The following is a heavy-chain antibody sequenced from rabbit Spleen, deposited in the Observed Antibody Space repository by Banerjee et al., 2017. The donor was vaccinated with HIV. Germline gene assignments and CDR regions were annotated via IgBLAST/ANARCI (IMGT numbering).Heavy chain of an antibody. Sequence: QEQLVESGGGLVKPEGSLTLTCTASGFSFSSSHYMCWVRQAPGKGLEWIACISTSISATRYASWAKGRVTISKTSSTTVTLQLNSLTAADTATYLCASGSHVGDWHYPLKLWGQGTLVTVS. CDR2: ISTSISAT. CDR3: ASGSHVGDWHYPLKL. D-gene: IGHD2-1*01. CDR1: GFSFSSSHY. V-gene: IGHV1S45*01. J-gene: IGHJ4*01.